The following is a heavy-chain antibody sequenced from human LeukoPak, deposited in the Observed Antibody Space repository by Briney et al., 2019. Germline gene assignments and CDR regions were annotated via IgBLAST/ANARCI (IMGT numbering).Heavy chain of an antibody. CDR2: IYYSGST. V-gene: IGHV4-39*06. J-gene: IGHJ4*02. CDR1: GGSISSSSYY. D-gene: IGHD3-22*01. CDR3: ARADSSGYYYGY. Sequence: PSETLPLTCTVSGGSISSSSYYWGWIRQPPGKGLEWIGSIYYSGSTYDNPSLKSRVTISVDTSKNQFTLKLSSVTAADTAVYYCARADSSGYYYGYWGQGTLVTVSS.